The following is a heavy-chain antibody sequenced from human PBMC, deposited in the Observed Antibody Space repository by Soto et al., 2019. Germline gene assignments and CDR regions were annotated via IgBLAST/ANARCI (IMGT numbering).Heavy chain of an antibody. CDR3: ARDKGRGYNGYYYGMDV. CDR2: IYYSGST. D-gene: IGHD5-12*01. V-gene: IGHV4-59*01. J-gene: IGHJ6*02. CDR1: GGSISSYY. Sequence: PSETLSLTCTVSGGSISSYYWSWIRQPPGKGLEWIGYIYYSGSTNYNPSLKSRVTISVDTSKNQFSLKLSSVTAADTAVFYCARDKGRGYNGYYYGMDVWGQGTTVTVSS.